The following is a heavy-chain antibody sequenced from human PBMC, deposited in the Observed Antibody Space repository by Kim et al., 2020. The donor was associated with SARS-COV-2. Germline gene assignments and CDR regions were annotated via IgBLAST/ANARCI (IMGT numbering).Heavy chain of an antibody. J-gene: IGHJ3*02. CDR1: GFTFSSYE. CDR3: AREVSDSTDAFDI. D-gene: IGHD6-13*01. V-gene: IGHV3-48*03. Sequence: GGSLRLSCAASGFTFSSYEMNWVRQAPGKGLEWVSYISSSGSTIYYADSVKGRFTISRDNAKNSLYLQMNSLRAEDTAVYYCAREVSDSTDAFDIWGQGTMVTVSS. CDR2: ISSSGSTI.